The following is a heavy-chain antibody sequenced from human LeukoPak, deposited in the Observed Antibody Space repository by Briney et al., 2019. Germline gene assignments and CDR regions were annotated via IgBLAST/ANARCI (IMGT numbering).Heavy chain of an antibody. CDR3: ARHLNYDILTGYGS. J-gene: IGHJ5*02. V-gene: IGHV3-7*01. CDR2: IKQDRSEK. Sequence: PGGSLRLSCAASGFTFSSYWMSWVRQAPGKGLEWVANIKQDRSEKYYVDSVKGRFTISRDNAKNSLYLQMNSLRAEDTAVYYCARHLNYDILTGYGSWGQGTLVTVSS. D-gene: IGHD3-9*01. CDR1: GFTFSSYW.